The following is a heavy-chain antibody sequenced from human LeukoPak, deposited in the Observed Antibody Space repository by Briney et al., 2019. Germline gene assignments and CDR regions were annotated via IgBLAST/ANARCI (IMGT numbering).Heavy chain of an antibody. CDR1: GFTFSSYA. CDR3: AKDRDIVVVVAGGYFDY. V-gene: IGHV3-23*01. CDR2: ISGSGGST. J-gene: IGHJ4*02. D-gene: IGHD2-15*01. Sequence: QPGGSLRLSCAASGFTFSSYAMSWVRQAPGKGLEWVSAISGSGGSTYYADSVKGRFTISRDNSKNTLYLQMNSLRAEDTAVYYCAKDRDIVVVVAGGYFDYWGQGALVTVSS.